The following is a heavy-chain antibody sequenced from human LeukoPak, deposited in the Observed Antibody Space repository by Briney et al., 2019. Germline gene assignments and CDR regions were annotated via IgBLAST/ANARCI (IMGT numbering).Heavy chain of an antibody. D-gene: IGHD1-1*01. V-gene: IGHV1-8*02. CDR3: ARRRGRSSDWFDP. CDR1: GYAFTSYD. CDR2: MNPNSGNA. J-gene: IGHJ5*02. Sequence: ASVKVSCKASGYAFTSYDINWVRQATGQGLEWMGWMNPNSGNAGYAQKFQGRVTMTRNTSISTAYMELSSLRSEDTAVYYCARRRGRSSDWFDPWGQGTLVTVSS.